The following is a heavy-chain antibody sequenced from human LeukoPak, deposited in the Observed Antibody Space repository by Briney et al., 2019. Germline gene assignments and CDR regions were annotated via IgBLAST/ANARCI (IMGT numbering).Heavy chain of an antibody. V-gene: IGHV3-49*04. CDR2: IRGKAYGGTT. D-gene: IGHD3-10*01. CDR3: TRPRSFRGVIINPSSFDI. CDR1: GFTFVDYG. J-gene: IGHJ3*02. Sequence: GGSLRLSCTTSGFTFVDYGMSWVRQAPGKGLEWVSFIRGKAYGGTTEYAASVKGRFAISRDDSKSIAYLQMNSLKTEDTAVYYCTRPRSFRGVIINPSSFDIWGQGTMVTVSS.